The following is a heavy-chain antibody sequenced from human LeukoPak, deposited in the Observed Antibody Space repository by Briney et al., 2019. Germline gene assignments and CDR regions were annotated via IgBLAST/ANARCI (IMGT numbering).Heavy chain of an antibody. J-gene: IGHJ4*02. D-gene: IGHD5-12*01. CDR1: GYTFTSYY. CDR2: INPSGGST. Sequence: ASVKVSCKASGYTFTSYYMHWVRQAPGQGLEWMGIINPSGGSTSYAQKFQGRVTMTRDTSISTAYMELSRLRSDDTAVYYCARGSGYDLKPDDYWGQGTLVTVSS. CDR3: ARGSGYDLKPDDY. V-gene: IGHV1-46*01.